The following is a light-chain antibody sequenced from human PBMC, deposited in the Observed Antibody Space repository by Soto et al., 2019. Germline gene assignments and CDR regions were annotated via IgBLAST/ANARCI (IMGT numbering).Light chain of an antibody. CDR2: LGS. CDR3: MQALQTPWT. CDR1: QSLLHSNGYNY. Sequence: DLVMTQSPLSLPVTPGEPASISCRSSQSLLHSNGYNYLDWYLQKPGQSPQLLIYLGSNRASGVPDRFSGSGSGTDFTLKISRLEAEDVGVYYCMQALQTPWTFGQGTKLEIK. V-gene: IGKV2-28*01. J-gene: IGKJ2*01.